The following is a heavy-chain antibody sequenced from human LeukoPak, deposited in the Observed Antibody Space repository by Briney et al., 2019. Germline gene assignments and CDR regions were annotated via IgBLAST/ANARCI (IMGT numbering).Heavy chain of an antibody. V-gene: IGHV5-51*01. CDR2: IYPGDSDT. D-gene: IGHD6-13*01. CDR3: ARRVMAAGGTPYFDY. J-gene: IGHJ4*02. Sequence: GESLKISCKGSGYSFTSYWIGWVRQMPGKGLECMGIIYPGDSDTRYSPSFQGQVTISADKSISTAYLQWSSLKALDTAMYYCARRVMAAGGTPYFDYWGQGTLVTVSS. CDR1: GYSFTSYW.